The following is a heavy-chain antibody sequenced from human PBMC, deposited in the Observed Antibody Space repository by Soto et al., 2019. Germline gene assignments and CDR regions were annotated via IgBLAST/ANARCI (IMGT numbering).Heavy chain of an antibody. CDR1: GGSFSGYY. CDR2: INHSGST. CDR3: ARVRVLRYFDWLLYPYYYYGMDV. J-gene: IGHJ6*02. V-gene: IGHV4-34*01. D-gene: IGHD3-9*01. Sequence: SETLTLTCAVYGGSFSGYYWSWIRQPPGKGLEWIGEINHSGSTNYNPYPKSRVTISVDTSKNQFSLKLRLVTTADTAVYYCARVRVLRYFDWLLYPYYYYGMDVWGQGTTVTVSS.